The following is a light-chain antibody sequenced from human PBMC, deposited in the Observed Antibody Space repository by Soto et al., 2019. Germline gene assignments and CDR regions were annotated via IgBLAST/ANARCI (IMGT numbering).Light chain of an antibody. CDR3: SSYTTSNTLV. V-gene: IGLV2-14*01. CDR2: EVS. Sequence: QSALTQPASVSGSPGQSITISCTGTSSDVGGYNYVSWYQQHPDKAPKLMIYEVSYRPSGVSKRFSGSKSGNTASLTISGLQPEDEADYYCSSYTTSNTLVFGTGTKVTVL. CDR1: SSDVGGYNY. J-gene: IGLJ1*01.